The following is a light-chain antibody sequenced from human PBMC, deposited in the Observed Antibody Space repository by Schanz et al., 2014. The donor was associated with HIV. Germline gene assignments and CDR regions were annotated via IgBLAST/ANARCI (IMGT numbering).Light chain of an antibody. CDR3: QSYDGNNAGV. CDR2: EDD. Sequence: FMLTQPHSVSESPGKTVAISCTRSSGSVGSNYVHWYQQRPGTAPTTIIYEDDHRASGVPDRFSGSLDYSSNSASLIISGLRTEDEADYYCQSYDGNNAGVFGGGTKVTVL. V-gene: IGLV6-57*04. CDR1: SGSVGSNY. J-gene: IGLJ3*02.